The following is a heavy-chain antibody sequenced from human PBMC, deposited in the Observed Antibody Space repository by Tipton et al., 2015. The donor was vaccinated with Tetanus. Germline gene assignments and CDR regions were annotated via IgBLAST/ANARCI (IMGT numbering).Heavy chain of an antibody. CDR3: ASFSDGYFDY. Sequence: VQLVQSGAEVKKPGESLKISCKASGYDFNYYWIGWVRQMPGKGLEWMGLIYPDDSDTRYSPPFQGQVTFSADESISTAYLQWSSLKASDTAIYYCASFSDGYFDYWGQGTLVTAPS. J-gene: IGHJ4*02. D-gene: IGHD2-15*01. CDR2: IYPDDSDT. CDR1: GYDFNYYW. V-gene: IGHV5-51*01.